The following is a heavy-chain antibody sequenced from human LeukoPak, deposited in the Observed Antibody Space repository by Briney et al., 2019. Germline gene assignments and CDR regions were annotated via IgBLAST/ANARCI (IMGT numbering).Heavy chain of an antibody. CDR1: GFTFSNFA. CDR3: AKGIYSSGWSYFDY. V-gene: IGHV3-23*01. D-gene: IGHD6-19*01. Sequence: GGSLRLSSAASGFTFSNFAMGWVRQVQGKGLGWVSTLSGSGITTYYADSVKGRFTISRDNSKNTLYLQMNSLRAEDTAVYYCAKGIYSSGWSYFDYWATEPWSPSPQ. CDR2: LSGSGITT. J-gene: IGHJ4*01.